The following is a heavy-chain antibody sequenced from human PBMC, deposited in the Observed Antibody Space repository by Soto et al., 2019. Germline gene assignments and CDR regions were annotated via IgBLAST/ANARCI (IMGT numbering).Heavy chain of an antibody. CDR2: GST. CDR3: ARGSGATTPFDY. D-gene: IGHD1-26*01. Sequence: GSTNYNPSLKSRVTISVDTSKNQFYLKLSSVTAADTAVYYCARGSGATTPFDYWGQGPLVTVSS. V-gene: IGHV4-59*09. J-gene: IGHJ4*02.